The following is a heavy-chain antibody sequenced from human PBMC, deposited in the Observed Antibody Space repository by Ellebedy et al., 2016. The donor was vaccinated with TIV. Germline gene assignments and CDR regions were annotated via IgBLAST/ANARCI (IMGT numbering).Heavy chain of an antibody. D-gene: IGHD3-9*01. V-gene: IGHV4-31*01. Sequence: MPSETLSLTCTVSGGSISSGGYYWSWIRQHPGKGLEWIGYIDYSGSTYYNPSLKSLVTISVDTSKNQFSLKLSSVTAADTAVYYCARYSNYDILTGYYYFDYWGQGTLVTVSS. CDR3: ARYSNYDILTGYYYFDY. J-gene: IGHJ4*02. CDR2: IDYSGST. CDR1: GGSISSGGYY.